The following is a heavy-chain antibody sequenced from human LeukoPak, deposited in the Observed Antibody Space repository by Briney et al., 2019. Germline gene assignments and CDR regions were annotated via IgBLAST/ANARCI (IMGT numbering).Heavy chain of an antibody. D-gene: IGHD5-18*01. CDR1: GYKLNNHG. J-gene: IGHJ6*02. V-gene: IGHV1-18*01. CDR3: ASVLPQGRYYYHGMDV. Sequence: AAVKVSCKASGYKLNNHGIVWVRQAPGQGLEWIGGICPYNGNTNYADSLHDRVTMTTDTSTSTAYMELRSLRSDDTAVYYCASVLPQGRYYYHGMDVWGQGTTVTVSS. CDR2: ICPYNGNT.